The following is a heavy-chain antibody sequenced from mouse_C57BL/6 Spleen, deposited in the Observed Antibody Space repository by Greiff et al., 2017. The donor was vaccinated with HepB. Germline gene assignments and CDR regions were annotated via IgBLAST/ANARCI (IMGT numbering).Heavy chain of an antibody. D-gene: IGHD1-1*01. CDR3: ARSGGSSYVWYFDV. J-gene: IGHJ1*03. CDR2: IYPGDGDT. V-gene: IGHV1-80*01. CDR1: GYAFSSYW. Sequence: VQLQQSGAELVKPGASVKISCKASGYAFSSYWMNWVKQRPGKGLEWIGQIYPGDGDTNNNGKFKGKATLTADKSSSTAYMQLSSLTSEDSAVYFCARSGGSSYVWYFDVWGTGTTVTVSS.